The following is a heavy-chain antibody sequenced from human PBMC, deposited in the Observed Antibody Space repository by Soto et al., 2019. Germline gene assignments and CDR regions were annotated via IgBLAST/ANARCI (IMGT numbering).Heavy chain of an antibody. CDR2: IWNDGSDK. CDR3: AKTLGYKGPYYFDY. J-gene: IGHJ4*02. V-gene: IGHV3-33*06. D-gene: IGHD1-20*01. CDR1: GFSFSIYA. Sequence: GGSLRLSCAASGFSFSIYAMHWVRQAPGKGLEWVAVIWNDGSDKYYADSMRGRFTISRDNSKNTLYMQMNNLRAEDTAVYYCAKTLGYKGPYYFDYWGQGALVTVSS.